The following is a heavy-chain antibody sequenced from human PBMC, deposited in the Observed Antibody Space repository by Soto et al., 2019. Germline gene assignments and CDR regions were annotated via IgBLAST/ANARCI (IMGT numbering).Heavy chain of an antibody. J-gene: IGHJ5*02. V-gene: IGHV3-7*01. D-gene: IGHD2-2*01. CDR3: ARDLSTEVDWFDP. CDR1: GLTLSIYG. Sequence: PAGSLRLCSAACGLTLSIYGMSWVRKDKGKGLEWVANIKQDGSEKYYVDSVKGRFTISRDNAKNSLYLQMNSLRAEDTAVYYCARDLSTEVDWFDPWGQGTLVTVSS. CDR2: IKQDGSEK.